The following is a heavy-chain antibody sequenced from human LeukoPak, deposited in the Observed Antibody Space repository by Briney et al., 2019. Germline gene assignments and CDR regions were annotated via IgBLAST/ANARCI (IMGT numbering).Heavy chain of an antibody. CDR3: AKGARPTWELNTEYFQH. CDR1: GFTFSDYY. V-gene: IGHV3-11*04. D-gene: IGHD1-26*01. J-gene: IGHJ1*01. Sequence: PGGSLRLSCAASGFTFSDYYMSWIRQAPGKGLEWVSYISSSGSTIYYADSVKGRFTISRDNSKNTLYLQMNSLRAEDTAVYYCAKGARPTWELNTEYFQHWGQGTLVTVST. CDR2: ISSSGSTI.